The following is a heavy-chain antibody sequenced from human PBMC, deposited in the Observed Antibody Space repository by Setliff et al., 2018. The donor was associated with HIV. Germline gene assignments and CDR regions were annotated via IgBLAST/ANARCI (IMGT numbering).Heavy chain of an antibody. CDR1: GGSISSGIYC. Sequence: SETLSLTCTVSGGSISSGIYCWSWIRQPAGQGLEWIGHIYTSGSTNYSPSVKSRVTISVDTSKNQFSLRLSSVTAADTAVYYCAIRGSSGWYVGGYFDYWGQGTLVTVSS. V-gene: IGHV4-61*09. CDR3: AIRGSSGWYVGGYFDY. D-gene: IGHD6-19*01. J-gene: IGHJ4*02. CDR2: IYTSGST.